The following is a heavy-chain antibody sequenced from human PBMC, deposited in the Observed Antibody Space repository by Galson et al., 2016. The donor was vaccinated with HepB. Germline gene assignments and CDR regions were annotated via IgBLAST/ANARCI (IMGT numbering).Heavy chain of an antibody. D-gene: IGHD2-15*01. CDR2: IYSDDTRT. J-gene: IGHJ4*02. CDR1: GFTVSSSY. Sequence: SLRLSCAVSGFTVSSSYMTWVRQAPGKGLEWVSVIYSDDTRTYYADSVRGRFTISRDSSENTLYLQMNSLRVEDTAVYYCARRPTHHCIVGSCHLDHWGQGTLVTVSS. V-gene: IGHV3-53*01. CDR3: ARRPTHHCIVGSCHLDH.